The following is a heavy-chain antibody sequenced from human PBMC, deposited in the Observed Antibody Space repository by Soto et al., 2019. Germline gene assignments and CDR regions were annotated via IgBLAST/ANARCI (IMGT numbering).Heavy chain of an antibody. CDR1: GFTFSNAW. Sequence: EVQLVESGGGLVKPGGSLRLSCAASGFTFSNAWMSWVRQAPGKGLEWVGRIKSKADGGTTDYAAPVKGRFTISRDNSKSTLYLQMNSLRAEDTAIYYCAKDTRGSSSQYFDSWGQGTLVTVSS. CDR2: IKSKADGGTT. CDR3: AKDTRGSSSQYFDS. D-gene: IGHD6-6*01. J-gene: IGHJ4*02. V-gene: IGHV3-15*01.